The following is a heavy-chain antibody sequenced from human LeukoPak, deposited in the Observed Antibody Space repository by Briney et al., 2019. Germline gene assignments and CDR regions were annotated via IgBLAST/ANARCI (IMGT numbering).Heavy chain of an antibody. CDR3: AKQGYRRYYFDY. D-gene: IGHD2-2*01. Sequence: PGGSLRLSCAASGFTFSSYGMHWVRQAPGKGLEWVAFIRYDGSNKYYADSVKGRFTISRDNSKNTLYLQMNSLRAEDTAVYYCAKQGYRRYYFDYWGQGTLVTVSS. CDR2: IRYDGSNK. V-gene: IGHV3-30*02. J-gene: IGHJ4*02. CDR1: GFTFSSYG.